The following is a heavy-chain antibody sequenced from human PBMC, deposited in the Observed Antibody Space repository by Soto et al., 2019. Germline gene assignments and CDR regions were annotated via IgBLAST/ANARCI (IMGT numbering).Heavy chain of an antibody. J-gene: IGHJ6*03. CDR1: GGTFSSYT. V-gene: IGHV1-69*02. D-gene: IGHD2-2*01. Sequence: QVQLVQSGAEVKKPGSSVKVPCKASGGTFSSYTISWVRQAPGQGLEWMGRIIPILGIANYAQKFQGRVTITADKSTSTAYVELSSLRSEDTAVYYCARVVGYCSSTSCPLYYYYYMDVWGKGTTVTVSS. CDR2: IIPILGIA. CDR3: ARVVGYCSSTSCPLYYYYYMDV.